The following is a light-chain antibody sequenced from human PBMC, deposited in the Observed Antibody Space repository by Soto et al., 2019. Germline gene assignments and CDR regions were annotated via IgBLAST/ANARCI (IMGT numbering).Light chain of an antibody. CDR1: QSVGSN. CDR3: QQSSNWIT. J-gene: IGKJ5*01. V-gene: IGKV3-15*01. CDR2: GAS. Sequence: IVMTQSPATLSVSPVEIATLSFRASQSVGSNLAWYQQKPDQAPRLLIYGASTRATGIPARFSGSGSGTDFTLTISRLETEDFAVYYCQQSSNWITFGQGTRLEIK.